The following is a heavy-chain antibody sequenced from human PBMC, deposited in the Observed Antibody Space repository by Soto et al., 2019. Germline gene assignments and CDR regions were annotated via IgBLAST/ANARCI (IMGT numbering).Heavy chain of an antibody. CDR2: TYDRSKWYY. CDR1: GDSVSSNSAG. V-gene: IGHV6-1*01. J-gene: IGHJ4*01. CDR3: ARGEQYSGRIFDY. Sequence: SQTLSLTCAITGDSVSSNSAGWSWVRQSPSRGLEWLGRTYDRSKWYYEYAVSVRRRITINPDTSKNQYSLQLNSVTPEDTAVYFCARGEQYSGRIFDYWGQRTLVTVSS. D-gene: IGHD1-26*01.